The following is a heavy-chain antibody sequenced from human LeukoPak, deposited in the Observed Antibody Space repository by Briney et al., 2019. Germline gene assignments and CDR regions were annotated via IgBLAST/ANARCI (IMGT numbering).Heavy chain of an antibody. J-gene: IGHJ3*02. CDR1: GGSISSSNHY. D-gene: IGHD3-22*01. V-gene: IGHV4-39*07. CDR2: MYYSGGT. Sequence: SETLSLTCTVSGGSISSSNHYWGWIRQPPGKGLEWMGSMYYSGGTYSNPSLKSRVSMSVDTSKDQFSLKLGSVTAADTAVYYCARRVTITMLVAPGAFDIWGQGIMVIVSS. CDR3: ARRVTITMLVAPGAFDI.